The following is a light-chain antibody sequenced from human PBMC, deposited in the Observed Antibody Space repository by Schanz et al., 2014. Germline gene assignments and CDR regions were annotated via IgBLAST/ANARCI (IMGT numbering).Light chain of an antibody. Sequence: QSVLTQPPSASGSPGQSITISCTGTSSDVGGYKYVSWYQQHPGKAPKLMIYEVSKRPSGVPDRFSGSKSGNTASLTVSGLQAEDEATYYCSSFEGRHNWVFGGGTKLTVL. CDR3: SSFEGRHNWV. V-gene: IGLV2-8*01. CDR1: SSDVGGYKY. J-gene: IGLJ3*02. CDR2: EVS.